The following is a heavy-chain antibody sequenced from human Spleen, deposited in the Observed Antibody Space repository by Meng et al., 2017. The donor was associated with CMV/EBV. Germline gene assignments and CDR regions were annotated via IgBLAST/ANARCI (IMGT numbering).Heavy chain of an antibody. CDR2: INHSGST. Sequence: QGQLQEWGAGLLQPSANLSLTCAVYGGSFSGYYWSWIRQPPGKGLEWIGEINHSGSTNYNPSLKSRVTISVDTSKNQFSLKLSSVTAADTAVYYCARGPTARRKAWFDPWGQGTLVTVSS. CDR3: ARGPTARRKAWFDP. CDR1: GGSFSGYY. J-gene: IGHJ5*02. V-gene: IGHV4-34*01. D-gene: IGHD6-25*01.